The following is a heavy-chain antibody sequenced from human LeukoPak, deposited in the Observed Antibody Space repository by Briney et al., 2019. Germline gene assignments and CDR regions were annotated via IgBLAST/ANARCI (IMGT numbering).Heavy chain of an antibody. CDR3: AKDIGLGYSYGPGAFDI. J-gene: IGHJ3*02. V-gene: IGHV3-9*01. Sequence: GGSLRLSCAASGFTFDDYAMHWVRQAPGKGLEWVSGISWNSGSISYADSVKGRFTISRDNAKNSLYLQMNSLRAEDTALYYCAKDIGLGYSYGPGAFDIWGQGTMVTVSS. CDR1: GFTFDDYA. CDR2: ISWNSGSI. D-gene: IGHD5-18*01.